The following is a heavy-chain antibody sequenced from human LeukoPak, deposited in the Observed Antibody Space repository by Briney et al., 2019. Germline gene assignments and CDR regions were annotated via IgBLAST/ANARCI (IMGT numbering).Heavy chain of an antibody. CDR1: GGSISSYY. CDR3: ARTSLDFGEFLNFDY. V-gene: IGHV4-59*08. Sequence: PSETLSLTCTVAGGSISSYYWSWIRQPPGEGLEWIGYIYYSGSTNYNPSLKSRVTISVDTSKNQFSLKLSSVTAADTAVYYCARTSLDFGEFLNFDYWGQGTLVTVSS. CDR2: IYYSGST. J-gene: IGHJ4*02. D-gene: IGHD3-10*01.